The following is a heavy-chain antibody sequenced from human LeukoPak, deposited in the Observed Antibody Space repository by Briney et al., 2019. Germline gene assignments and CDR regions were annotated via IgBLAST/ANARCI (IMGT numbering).Heavy chain of an antibody. D-gene: IGHD3-10*01. Sequence: GGSLRLSCAASGFTFSSYGMSWVRQAPGKGLEWVSAISGSGGSTYYADSVKGRFTISRDNSKNTLYLQMDSLRAEDTAVYYCAKDLGSGSYYNVGVDYWGQGTLVTVSS. CDR2: ISGSGGST. J-gene: IGHJ4*02. CDR3: AKDLGSGSYYNVGVDY. CDR1: GFTFSSYG. V-gene: IGHV3-23*01.